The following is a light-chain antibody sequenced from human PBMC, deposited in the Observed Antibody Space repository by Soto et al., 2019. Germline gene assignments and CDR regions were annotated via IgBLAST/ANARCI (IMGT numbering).Light chain of an antibody. CDR1: QSISSW. CDR2: KAS. Sequence: DIQMTQSPSTLSASVGDRVTITCRASQSISSWLAWYQQKPGKAPKLLIYKASSLESGVPSRFSGSGSGTDFTLTISSLQPDDVATYYCQQYNSYSPSTFGQGTKVEIK. J-gene: IGKJ1*01. CDR3: QQYNSYSPST. V-gene: IGKV1-5*03.